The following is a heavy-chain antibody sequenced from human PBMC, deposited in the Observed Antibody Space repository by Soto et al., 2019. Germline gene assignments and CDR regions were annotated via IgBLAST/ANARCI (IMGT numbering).Heavy chain of an antibody. J-gene: IGHJ3*02. V-gene: IGHV3-30-3*01. CDR1: GFTFSSYA. CDR2: ISYDGSNK. CDR3: ARDSNYDAFDI. Sequence: QVQLVESGGGVVQPGRSLRLSCAASGFTFSSYAMHWVRQAPGKGLEWVAVISYDGSNKYYADSVKGRFTISRDNSKNTLYLQMNSLRAEDTAVDYCARDSNYDAFDIWGQGTMVTVSS. D-gene: IGHD4-4*01.